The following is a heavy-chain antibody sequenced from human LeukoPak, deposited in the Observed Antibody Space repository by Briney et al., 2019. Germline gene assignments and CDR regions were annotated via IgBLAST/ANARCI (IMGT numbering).Heavy chain of an antibody. CDR2: ISYNWNS. V-gene: IGHV4-61*01. CDR3: ARLASGSYGPLTPFDY. J-gene: IGHJ4*02. CDR1: GGSVSSGTYY. D-gene: IGHD1-26*01. Sequence: SETLSPTCTVSGGSVSSGTYYWSWIRQPPGKGLERIGYISYNWNSNYSPFFKSRVTISVGTSKNQFSLKLSSVTAADTAVYYSARLASGSYGPLTPFDYWGQGTLVTVSS.